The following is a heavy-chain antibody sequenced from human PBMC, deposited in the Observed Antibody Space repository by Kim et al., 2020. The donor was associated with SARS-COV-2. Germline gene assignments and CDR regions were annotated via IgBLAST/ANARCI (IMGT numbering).Heavy chain of an antibody. CDR3: ARGDVAGKTWPYDY. J-gene: IGHJ4*02. D-gene: IGHD2-21*01. V-gene: IGHV4-4*07. Sequence: SETLSLTCTVSGGSIYSYFWSWIRQPAGKGLEWIGRIYSSGSTNYNPSPYLKSRVTMSVDTSRNQFSLKLSSVTAADTAVYYCARGDVAGKTWPYDYWGQGILVTFSS. CDR2: IYSSGST. CDR1: GGSIYSYF.